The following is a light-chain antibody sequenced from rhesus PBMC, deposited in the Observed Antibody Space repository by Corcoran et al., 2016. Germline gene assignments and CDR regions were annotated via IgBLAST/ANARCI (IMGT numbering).Light chain of an antibody. CDR3: LQYNNTPFT. J-gene: IGKJ3*01. CDR2: KAS. V-gene: IGKV1-21*01. CDR1: QDIASW. Sequence: DIQMTQSPSSLSASVGDTVIITCQASQDIASWLAWYQQRPGKAPKLLIYKASSLQRGVPSRFLGSASGTDFSLIIRDLQPEDFATYYCLQYNNTPFTFGPGTKLDVK.